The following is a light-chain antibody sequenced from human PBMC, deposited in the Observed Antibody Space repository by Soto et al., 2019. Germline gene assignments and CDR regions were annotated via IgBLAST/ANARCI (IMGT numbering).Light chain of an antibody. CDR2: DAS. CDR1: QSVDSSTY. Sequence: EIVLTQSPGTLSLSPGERATLSCRASQSVDSSTYLAWYQQKPGQAPRLLIYDASNRATGIPARFSGSGSGTDFTLTISRLEPEDFAVYYCQQRSNCPITFGQGTRLEIK. V-gene: IGKV3D-20*02. J-gene: IGKJ5*01. CDR3: QQRSNCPIT.